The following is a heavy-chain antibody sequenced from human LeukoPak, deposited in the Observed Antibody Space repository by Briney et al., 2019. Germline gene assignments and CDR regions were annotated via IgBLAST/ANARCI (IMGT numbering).Heavy chain of an antibody. V-gene: IGHV3-23*01. J-gene: IGHJ4*02. Sequence: GGSLRLSCAASGFTFSSSAISWVRQAPGKGLQWLSTINGDGGGDTTNYADPVKGRFTISRDTSKNTLYLQMSSLRVEDTAVYYCAKAYPTARGVNFDYWGQGTPVTVSS. CDR3: AKAYPTARGVNFDY. CDR1: GFTFSSSA. D-gene: IGHD3-10*01. CDR2: INGDGGGDTT.